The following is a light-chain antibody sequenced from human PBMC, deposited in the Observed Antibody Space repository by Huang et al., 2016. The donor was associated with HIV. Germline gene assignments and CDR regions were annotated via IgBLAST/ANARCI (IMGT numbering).Light chain of an antibody. Sequence: DIVMTQSPDSLAVSLGERATITCTSSQTILHDSDSRNDLAGYQQKPGQPPKLLMHWASIRKSGVPDRFIGSGSGTDFTLTISSLQAEDVAVYYCQQYYSSPFTFGPGTNVDI. CDR2: WAS. CDR3: QQYYSSPFT. V-gene: IGKV4-1*01. CDR1: QTILHDSDSRND. J-gene: IGKJ3*01.